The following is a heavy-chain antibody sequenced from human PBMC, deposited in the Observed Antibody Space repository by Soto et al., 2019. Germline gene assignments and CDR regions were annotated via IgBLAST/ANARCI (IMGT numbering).Heavy chain of an antibody. CDR2: IYYSGST. CDR1: GGSISSYY. CDR3: ARVRPSSSSWHTYYYYGMDV. Sequence: SETLSLTCTVSGGSISSYYWSWIRQPPGKGLDWIGYIYYSGSTNYNPSLKSRVTISVDTSKNQFSLKLSSVTAADTAVYYCARVRPSSSSWHTYYYYGMDVWGQGTTVTVSS. D-gene: IGHD6-13*01. V-gene: IGHV4-59*01. J-gene: IGHJ6*02.